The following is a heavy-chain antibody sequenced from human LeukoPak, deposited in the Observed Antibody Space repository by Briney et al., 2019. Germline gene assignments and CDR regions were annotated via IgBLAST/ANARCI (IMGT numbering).Heavy chain of an antibody. CDR2: ISSSSSTI. CDR1: GFTFSSYS. Sequence: GGSLRLSCAASGFTFSSYSMNWVHQAPGKGLEWVSYISSSSSTIYYADSVKGRFTISRDNAKNSLYLQMNSLRAEDTAVYYCARPSVVLWFGELLSLGAFDIWGQGTMVTVSS. CDR3: ARPSVVLWFGELLSLGAFDI. J-gene: IGHJ3*02. D-gene: IGHD3-10*01. V-gene: IGHV3-48*01.